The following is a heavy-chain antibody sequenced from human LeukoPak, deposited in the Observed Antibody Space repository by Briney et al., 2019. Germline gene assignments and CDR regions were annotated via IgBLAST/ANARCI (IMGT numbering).Heavy chain of an antibody. J-gene: IGHJ3*02. Sequence: SETLSLTCTVSGGSISSGDYYWSWIRQPPGKGLEWIGYIYYSGSTYYNPSLKSRVTISVDTSKNQFSLKLSSVTAADTAVYYCARGWTIFGVVIHDAFDIWGQGTMVTVSS. CDR3: ARGWTIFGVVIHDAFDI. D-gene: IGHD3-3*01. CDR1: GGSISSGDYY. V-gene: IGHV4-30-4*08. CDR2: IYYSGST.